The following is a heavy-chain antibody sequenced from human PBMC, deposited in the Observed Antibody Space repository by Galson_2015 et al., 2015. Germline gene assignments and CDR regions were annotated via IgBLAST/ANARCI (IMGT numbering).Heavy chain of an antibody. J-gene: IGHJ4*02. Sequence: SLRLSCAASGFTFSSYAMHWVRQAPGKGLEWVAVISYDGSNKYYADSVKGRFTISRDNSKNTLYLQMNSLRAEDTAVYYCARDLLAVAIDYWGQGTLVTVSS. V-gene: IGHV3-30-3*01. D-gene: IGHD6-19*01. CDR1: GFTFSSYA. CDR3: ARDLLAVAIDY. CDR2: ISYDGSNK.